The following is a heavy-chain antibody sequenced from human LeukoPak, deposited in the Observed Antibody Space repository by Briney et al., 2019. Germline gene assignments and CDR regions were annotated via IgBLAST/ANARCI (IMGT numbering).Heavy chain of an antibody. J-gene: IGHJ4*02. CDR3: FGGGCSGGSCYC. V-gene: IGHV3-15*01. Sequence: GGSLRLSCAASGFTFSNAWMSWVRQAPGKGLEWVGRIKSKTDGGTTDYAAPVKGRFTISRDDSKNTLYLQMNGLKTEDTAVYYCFGGGCSGGSCYCWGQGALVTVSS. D-gene: IGHD2-15*01. CDR2: IKSKTDGGTT. CDR1: GFTFSNAW.